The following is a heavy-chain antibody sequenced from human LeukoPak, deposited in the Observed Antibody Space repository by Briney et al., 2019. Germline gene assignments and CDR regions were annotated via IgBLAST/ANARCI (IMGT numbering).Heavy chain of an antibody. V-gene: IGHV4-39*01. D-gene: IGHD6-25*01. CDR1: GGSISDSNYY. CDR3: ARQSTIAAAKIDP. J-gene: IGHJ5*02. Sequence: SETLSLTCTVSGGSISDSNYYWGWIRQPPGRGLEWIANIYYSGSTYYSPSLKSRVTVSVDTSKNQFSLKLSSVTAADTAIYYCARQSTIAAAKIDPWGQGGLVTVSS. CDR2: IYYSGST.